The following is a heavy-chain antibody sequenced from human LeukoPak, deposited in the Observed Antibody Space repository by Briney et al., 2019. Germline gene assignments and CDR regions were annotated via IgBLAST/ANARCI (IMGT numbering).Heavy chain of an antibody. CDR2: IFYSGST. CDR1: GGPSSSHH. CDR3: ARGYSPPSSGFDY. J-gene: IGHJ4*02. D-gene: IGHD6-19*01. V-gene: IGHV4-59*08. Sequence: PSETLSLTCTVCGGPSSSHHWSCLGQPPGKGLEGIGHIFYSGSTNYNPSLKSRVTISIDTSKNQFSLNLSSVTASDTAVYYCARGYSPPSSGFDYWGQGTLVTVSS.